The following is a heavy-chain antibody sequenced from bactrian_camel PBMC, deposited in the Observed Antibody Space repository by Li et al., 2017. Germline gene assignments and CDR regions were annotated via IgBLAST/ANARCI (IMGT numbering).Heavy chain of an antibody. V-gene: IGHV3-2*01. CDR2: VYISFRPDDQRT. J-gene: IGHJ4*01. Sequence: QVQLVESGGGSVQPGGSLRLSCAASGYTYSSICMGWFRQAPGKEREAVASVYISFRPDDQRTYYADSVKGRFTISPGNATNTVSLQMNSLKPEDTAMYYCAADRMACLRPSVQLAAYNFWGQGTQVTVS. CDR3: AADRMACLRPSVQLAAYNF. CDR1: GYTYSSIC.